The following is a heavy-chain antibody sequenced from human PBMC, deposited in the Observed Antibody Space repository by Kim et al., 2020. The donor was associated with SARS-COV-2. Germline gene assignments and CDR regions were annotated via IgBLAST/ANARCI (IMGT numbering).Heavy chain of an antibody. V-gene: IGHV1-69*04. J-gene: IGHJ5*02. CDR1: GGTFSSYT. CDR2: IIPILGIA. CDR3: ARDFVAYDSSGYINWFDP. D-gene: IGHD3-22*01. Sequence: SVKVSCKASGGTFSSYTISWVRQAPGQGLEWLGRIIPILGIANYAQKFQGRVTITADKSTSTAYMELSSLRSEDTAVYYCARDFVAYDSSGYINWFDPWGQGTLVTVSS.